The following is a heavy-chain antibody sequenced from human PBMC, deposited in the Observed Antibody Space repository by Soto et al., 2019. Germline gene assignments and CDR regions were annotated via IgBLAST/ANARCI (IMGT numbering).Heavy chain of an antibody. Sequence: GGSLRLSCAASGFTFSSYWMSWVRQAPGKGLQWVATIKQDGTEKTSVDSVKGRFTISRDNAQGSLYLQMDSLTAGDTAVYYCARARKYGSSQYERKHYFDYWGQGTPVTVSS. D-gene: IGHD6-13*01. J-gene: IGHJ4*02. CDR1: GFTFSSYW. V-gene: IGHV3-7*03. CDR3: ARARKYGSSQYERKHYFDY. CDR2: IKQDGTEK.